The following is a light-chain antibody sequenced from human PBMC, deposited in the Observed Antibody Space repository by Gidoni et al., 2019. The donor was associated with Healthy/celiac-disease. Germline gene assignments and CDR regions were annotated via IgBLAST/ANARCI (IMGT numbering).Light chain of an antibody. CDR2: AAS. J-gene: IGKJ2*01. CDR1: QSISSS. CDR3: QQSYSTPDT. V-gene: IGKV1-39*01. Sequence: DIQMTQSPSSLSASVGDRVTITCRASQSISSSLNWYQQKPGKAPKLLIYAASSLQSGVPSRFSGSGSGTDFTLIISSLQPEDFATYYCQQSYSTPDTFXQXTKLEIK.